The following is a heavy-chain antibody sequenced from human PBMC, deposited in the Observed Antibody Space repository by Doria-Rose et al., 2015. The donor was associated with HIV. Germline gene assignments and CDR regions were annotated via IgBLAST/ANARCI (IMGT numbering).Heavy chain of an antibody. CDR1: GVSLSSPGMG. CDR2: IFSDDER. CDR3: ALIKSSRXYHKYYFDF. D-gene: IGHD6-13*01. J-gene: IGHJ4*01. V-gene: IGHV2-26*01. Sequence: QITLKESGPVLVKPTETLTLTCTVSGVSLSSPGMGVSWIRQPPGKALEWLANIFSDDERSYKTSLKSRLTISRGTSKSQVVLTMTDMDPMDTATYYCALIKSSRXYHKYYFDFWGXGTXVIVSA.